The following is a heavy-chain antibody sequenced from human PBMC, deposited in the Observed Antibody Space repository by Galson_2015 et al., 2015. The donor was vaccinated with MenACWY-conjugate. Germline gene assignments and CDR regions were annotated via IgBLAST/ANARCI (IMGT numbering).Heavy chain of an antibody. Sequence: SLRLSCAASGFTFSDYEMNWVRQAPGKGLEWLSYISSSGGTIKHEDSVKGRFTISRDNAKNSLFLQMNSVRAEDTAFYYCAREDRRDALDLWGLGTMVTVSS. CDR1: GFTFSDYE. J-gene: IGHJ3*01. CDR3: AREDRRDALDL. V-gene: IGHV3-48*03. CDR2: ISSSGGTI.